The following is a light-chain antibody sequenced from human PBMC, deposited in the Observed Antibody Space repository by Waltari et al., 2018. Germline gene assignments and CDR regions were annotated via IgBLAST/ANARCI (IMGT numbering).Light chain of an antibody. CDR2: KVS. CDR3: MQGTYWPRT. J-gene: IGKJ1*01. V-gene: IGKV2-30*01. Sequence: DVVMTQSPLSLPVTLGQPASISCRSSQGLVYSDGNTYVHWFHQRPGQAPRRLIYKVSSLDYGVQDRFSGSGSGTDFTLKISRVEAEDVGVYYCMQGTYWPRTFGQGTKVEIK. CDR1: QGLVYSDGNTY.